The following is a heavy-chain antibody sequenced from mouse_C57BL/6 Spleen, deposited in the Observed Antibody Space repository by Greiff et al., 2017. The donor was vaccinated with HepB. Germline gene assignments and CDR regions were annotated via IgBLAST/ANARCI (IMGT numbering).Heavy chain of an antibody. D-gene: IGHD1-2*01. CDR2: IDPSDSYT. CDR1: GYTFTSYW. CDR3: ARVDGRYAMDY. V-gene: IGHV1-69*01. J-gene: IGHJ4*01. Sequence: QVQLQQPGAELVMPGASVKLSCKASGYTFTSYWMHWVKQRPGQGLEWIGEIDPSDSYTNYNQKFKGKSTLTVDKSSSTAYMQLSSLTSEDSAVYYCARVDGRYAMDYWGQGTSVTVSS.